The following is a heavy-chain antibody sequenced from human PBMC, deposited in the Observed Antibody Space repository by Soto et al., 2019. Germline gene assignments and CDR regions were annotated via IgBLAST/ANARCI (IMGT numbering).Heavy chain of an antibody. J-gene: IGHJ5*02. D-gene: IGHD4-17*01. CDR3: VRIMTTVTTGELDP. Sequence: ASVKVSCKASGYTFTAYYLHGFRQAPGQGLEWMGWINPNSGDTNIAQKFQGRITMTRDTTISTAYMELSSLRSDDTAVYHCVRIMTTVTTGELDPWGQGALVTVSS. V-gene: IGHV1-2*02. CDR2: INPNSGDT. CDR1: GYTFTAYY.